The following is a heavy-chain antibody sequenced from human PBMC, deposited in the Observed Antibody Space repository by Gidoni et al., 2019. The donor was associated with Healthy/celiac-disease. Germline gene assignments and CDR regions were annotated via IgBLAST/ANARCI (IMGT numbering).Heavy chain of an antibody. D-gene: IGHD2-2*01. CDR3: ARDQGYCSSTSCYGPFDY. J-gene: IGHJ4*02. V-gene: IGHV1-69*01. CDR2: IIPIFGTA. Sequence: QVQLVQSGAEVKKPGSSVKVSCKASGGTFSSYAISWVRQAPGQGLEWMGGIIPIFGTANYAQKFQGRVTITADESTSTAYMELSSLRSEDTAVYYCARDQGYCSSTSCYGPFDYWGQGTLVTVSS. CDR1: GGTFSSYA.